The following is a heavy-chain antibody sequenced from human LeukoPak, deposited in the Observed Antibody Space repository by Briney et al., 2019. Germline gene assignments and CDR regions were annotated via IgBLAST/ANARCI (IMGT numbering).Heavy chain of an antibody. CDR2: IFSSGST. D-gene: IGHD2-2*01. CDR1: GGSISIGNHY. V-gene: IGHV4-61*02. Sequence: SQTLSLTCTVSGGSISIGNHYWSWIRQPAGRQLEWIGRIFSSGSTNYNPSLKTRVTISVDTSKNQFTLKLNSVTAADTAVYYCARSSGQYQVLYYYYDMDVWGKGTKVTVSS. J-gene: IGHJ6*03. CDR3: ARSSGQYQVLYYYYDMDV.